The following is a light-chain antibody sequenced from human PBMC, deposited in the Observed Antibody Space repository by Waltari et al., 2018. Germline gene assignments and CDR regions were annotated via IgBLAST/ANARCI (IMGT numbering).Light chain of an antibody. CDR3: QQYNHWPPIT. V-gene: IGKV3-15*01. Sequence: EIVMTQSPDTLSVSPGERATFSCRASQSVSSNLAWYQQKPGQAPRLLIYEASTRATSIPARFRGSGSGTDLTHTISSQQSEDSAVYYCQQYNHWPPITFGQGTRLEIK. CDR1: QSVSSN. J-gene: IGKJ5*01. CDR2: EAS.